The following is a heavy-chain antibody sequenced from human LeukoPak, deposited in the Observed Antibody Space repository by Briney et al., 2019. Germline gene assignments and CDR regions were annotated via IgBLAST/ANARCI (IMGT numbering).Heavy chain of an antibody. CDR1: GFTFSSYW. Sequence: PGGSLRLSCVASGFTFSSYWMHWVRQGPGKGLVWVSRINSDGRTITYADSVKGRFTISRDNAKNTLCLQMNSLRAEDTAVYYCARVTVSSSEVIFDYWGQGSLVTVSS. J-gene: IGHJ4*02. D-gene: IGHD1-20*01. CDR2: INSDGRTI. CDR3: ARVTVSSSEVIFDY. V-gene: IGHV3-74*01.